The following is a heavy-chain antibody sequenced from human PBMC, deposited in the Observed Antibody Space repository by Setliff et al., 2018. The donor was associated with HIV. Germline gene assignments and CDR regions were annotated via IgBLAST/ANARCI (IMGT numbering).Heavy chain of an antibody. V-gene: IGHV4-61*02. D-gene: IGHD6-13*01. CDR2: IYTSGST. CDR1: GGSISSGTYY. CDR3: ARVARGGHSSRWYYFDY. Sequence: SETLSLTCTVSGGSISSGTYYWSWIRQPAGKGLEWIGRIYTSGSTKYNPSLKSRVTISVDTSKNQLSLKVSSVTAADTAVYYCARVARGGHSSRWYYFDYWGQGTLVTVS. J-gene: IGHJ4*02.